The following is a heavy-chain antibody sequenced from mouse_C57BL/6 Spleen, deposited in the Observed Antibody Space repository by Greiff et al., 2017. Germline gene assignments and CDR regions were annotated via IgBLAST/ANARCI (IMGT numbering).Heavy chain of an antibody. CDR1: GYAFSSYW. CDR2: IYPADGAT. V-gene: IGHV1-80*01. J-gene: IGHJ4*01. Sequence: QVQLQQSGAELVKPGASVKISCKASGYAFSSYWMNWVKQRPGKGLEWIGQIYPADGATNYNGKFKGKATLTADKSSSTAYMQLSSLTSEDSAVYVSARWDTTVVATDAMDYWGQGTSVTVSS. CDR3: ARWDTTVVATDAMDY. D-gene: IGHD1-1*01.